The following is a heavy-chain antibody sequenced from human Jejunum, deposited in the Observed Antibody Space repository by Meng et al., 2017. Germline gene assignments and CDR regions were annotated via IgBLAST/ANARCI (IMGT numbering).Heavy chain of an antibody. CDR3: ARDIGYAWFYY. CDR1: GGSINNNNYH. V-gene: IGHV4-39*02. J-gene: IGHJ4*02. Sequence: GSPRLSCSVSGGSINNNNYHWGWIRQPPGKGLEWIGSVSYTGNTDYNPSLKSRVTISLDTSKNHFSLNMRSVTAADTAVYFCARDIGYAWFYYWGQGAPVTVSS. D-gene: IGHD5-18*01. CDR2: VSYTGNT.